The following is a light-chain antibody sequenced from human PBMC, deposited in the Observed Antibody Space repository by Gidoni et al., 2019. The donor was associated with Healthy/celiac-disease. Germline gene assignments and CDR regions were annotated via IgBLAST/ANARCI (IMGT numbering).Light chain of an antibody. Sequence: DVVMTQSPLSLPVTLGQPASISYRSSQILVYSDGHTYLNWFQQRPGKSPRLLLYKVSNRDSGVPDRFSGSGSGTDFILKIRRVEAEDVGVYYCMQGTHWPPTFGQGTKLEIK. CDR2: KVS. V-gene: IGKV2-30*01. CDR1: QILVYSDGHTY. CDR3: MQGTHWPPT. J-gene: IGKJ2*01.